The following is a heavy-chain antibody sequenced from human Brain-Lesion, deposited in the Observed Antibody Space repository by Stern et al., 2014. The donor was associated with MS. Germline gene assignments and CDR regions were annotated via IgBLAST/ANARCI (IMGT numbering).Heavy chain of an antibody. Sequence: QVQLVESGAELKKPGASVKVSCKTSGYIFTGYYIHWVRQAPGQGLEWMALINPNTGGQKYAQKFQGRVTMSRDTSISTAYVELSSLTSDDTAVYYCARDQRGITIFGVVTDYYYLGMDVWGQGTTVTVSS. D-gene: IGHD3-3*01. CDR2: INPNTGGQ. J-gene: IGHJ6*02. CDR3: ARDQRGITIFGVVTDYYYLGMDV. V-gene: IGHV1-2*02. CDR1: GYIFTGYY.